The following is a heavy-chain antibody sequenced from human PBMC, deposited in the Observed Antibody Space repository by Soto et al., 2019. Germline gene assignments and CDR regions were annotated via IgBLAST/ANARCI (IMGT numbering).Heavy chain of an antibody. V-gene: IGHV1-8*01. D-gene: IGHD3-3*01. CDR2: MNPNTGNT. Sequence: ASVKVSCKASGYTFASHDINWVRQATGQGLEWMGWMNPNTGNTGYAQKFQGRVTMTTNTSISTAYMELSSLRAEDTAVYYCARGLQRITIVGVVIRGDWFDPWGQGTLVTVSS. J-gene: IGHJ5*02. CDR3: ARGLQRITIVGVVIRGDWFDP. CDR1: GYTFASHD.